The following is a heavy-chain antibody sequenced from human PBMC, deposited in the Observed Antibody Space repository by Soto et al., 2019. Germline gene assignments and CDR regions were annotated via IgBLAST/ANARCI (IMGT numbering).Heavy chain of an antibody. V-gene: IGHV3-23*01. Sequence: GGSLRLSCVVSGITFSSEGMTWVRQARGRGLEWVSGISGSGVSTYYADSVKGRFIISRDNSKNTLYLQMNSLRAEDTAVYYCARGGSGSYFWYFDLWGRGTLVTVSS. J-gene: IGHJ2*01. CDR1: GITFSSEG. CDR2: ISGSGVST. CDR3: ARGGSGSYFWYFDL. D-gene: IGHD1-26*01.